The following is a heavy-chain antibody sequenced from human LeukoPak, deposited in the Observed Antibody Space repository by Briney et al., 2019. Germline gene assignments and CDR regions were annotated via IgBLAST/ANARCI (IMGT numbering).Heavy chain of an antibody. D-gene: IGHD3-16*01. V-gene: IGHV3-69-1*01. CDR3: ARAQTIVWEFDGFDI. Sequence: PGGSLILSCAASGFTFSSYSMTWVRQAPGKGLEWVATMTSTSIIYYADSVKGRFTISRDNAKNSVYLQMNSLRDEDTAVYSCARAQTIVWEFDGFDIWGRGTKVTVSS. CDR2: MTSTSII. CDR1: GFTFSSYS. J-gene: IGHJ3*02.